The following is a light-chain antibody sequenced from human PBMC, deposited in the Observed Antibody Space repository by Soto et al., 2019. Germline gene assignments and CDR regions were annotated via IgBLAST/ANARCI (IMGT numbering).Light chain of an antibody. CDR3: QQYGSSPLT. Sequence: EIVLTQSPGTLSLSPGQRATLSCRASQSVTSSYLAWYQVKPGQAPRILIYGASSRATGIPDRFSGSGSGTDFTLIISRLEPEDFAVYFCQQYGSSPLTFGGGTKVEIK. CDR1: QSVTSSY. J-gene: IGKJ4*01. CDR2: GAS. V-gene: IGKV3-20*01.